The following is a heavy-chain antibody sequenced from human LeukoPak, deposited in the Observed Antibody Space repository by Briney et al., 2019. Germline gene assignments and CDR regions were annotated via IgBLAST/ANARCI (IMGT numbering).Heavy chain of an antibody. J-gene: IGHJ4*02. D-gene: IGHD6-13*01. Sequence: ASVKVSCKASGYTFTNYDINWVRQATGQGLEWMGWMNPNSGNTGYAQNFQGRVTMTTDTSTSTAYMELRSLTSDDTAVYYCAREVATITVAAAGGIDYWGQGTLVTVSS. V-gene: IGHV1-8*01. CDR2: MNPNSGNT. CDR3: AREVATITVAAAGGIDY. CDR1: GYTFTNYD.